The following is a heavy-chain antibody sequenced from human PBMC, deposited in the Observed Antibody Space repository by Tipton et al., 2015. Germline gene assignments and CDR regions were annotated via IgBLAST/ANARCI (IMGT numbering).Heavy chain of an antibody. CDR3: ARDPQTVVRGVDWFDL. J-gene: IGHJ5*02. CDR1: GLTFARYA. Sequence: GSLRLSCAASGLTFARYAMSWVRQAPGKGLEWVSAISGSGGRTYYTDSVKGRFTSRDNSKNTVFLQMSNLRAEDTAEYYCARDPQTVVRGVDWFDLWGQGTLVTVSS. CDR2: ISGSGGRT. D-gene: IGHD3-10*01. V-gene: IGHV3-23*01.